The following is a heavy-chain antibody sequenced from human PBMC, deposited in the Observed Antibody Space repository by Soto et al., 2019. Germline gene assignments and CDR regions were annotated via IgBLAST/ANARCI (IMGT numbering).Heavy chain of an antibody. CDR2: VSHDGRNT. V-gene: IGHV3-30*18. CDR3: AKGGRQWLVTSDFNY. J-gene: IGHJ4*02. CDR1: GFTFSDYA. D-gene: IGHD6-19*01. Sequence: GGSLRLSCAASGFTFSDYAMHWVRQAPGKGLEWVAVVSHDGRNTHYADSVKGRFTISRDSSKNTVSQEMTSLRAEDTAVYYCAKGGRQWLVTSDFNYWGQGALVTVSS.